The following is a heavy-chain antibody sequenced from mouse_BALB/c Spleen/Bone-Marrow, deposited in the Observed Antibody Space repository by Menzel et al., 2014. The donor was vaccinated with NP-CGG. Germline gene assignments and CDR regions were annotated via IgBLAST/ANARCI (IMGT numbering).Heavy chain of an antibody. Sequence: EVKLMESGGGLVQPGGSLKLSCAASGFTFSNYGMSWVRQTPDKRLELVATINVNGGSTYYPDSVKGRFTISRDTAKNTLYLQMSSLKSEETAMYYCVRGNYGNYVDYFDFWGQGTTLTVSS. CDR1: GFTFSNYG. V-gene: IGHV5-6-3*01. CDR2: INVNGGST. D-gene: IGHD2-1*01. J-gene: IGHJ2*01. CDR3: VRGNYGNYVDYFDF.